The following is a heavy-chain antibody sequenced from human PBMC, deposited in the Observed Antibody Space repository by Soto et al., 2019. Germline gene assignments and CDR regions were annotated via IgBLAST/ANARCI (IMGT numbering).Heavy chain of an antibody. CDR1: GLTFSHAW. Sequence: PGGSLRLSCASSGLTFSHAWMSWVRQAPGKALEWVGRIKSKSDGGTTDYAAPVRGRFTISRDDSKNTLYLQMNSLKTEDTAVYYCAREVPKHAFDIWGQGTMVTVSS. CDR3: AREVPKHAFDI. CDR2: IKSKSDGGTT. V-gene: IGHV3-15*01. J-gene: IGHJ3*02.